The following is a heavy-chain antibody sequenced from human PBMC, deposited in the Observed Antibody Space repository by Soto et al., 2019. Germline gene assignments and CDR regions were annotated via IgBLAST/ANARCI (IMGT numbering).Heavy chain of an antibody. CDR3: ASQSKGPIDY. J-gene: IGHJ4*02. Sequence: LSLTCTVSGGSISSSSYYWGWIRQPPGKGLEWIGSIYYSGSTYYNPSLKSRVTISVDTSKNQFSLKLSSVTAADTAVYYCASQSKGPIDYWGQGTLVTVSS. CDR2: IYYSGST. V-gene: IGHV4-39*01. CDR1: GGSISSSSYY.